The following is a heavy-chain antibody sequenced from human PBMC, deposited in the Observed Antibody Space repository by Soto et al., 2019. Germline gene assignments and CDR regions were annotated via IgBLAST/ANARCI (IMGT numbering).Heavy chain of an antibody. CDR1: GGTFSSFA. J-gene: IGHJ4*02. CDR3: SRLHIGGVISAFDY. Sequence: QVQLVQSGAEVKKPGSSVKVSCRASGGTFSSFAFSWVRQVPGQGLEWMGGIIPSFDTANYAQKFQGRVTCTVDEATSTVYVELSSLTSEHSPVYFCSRLHIGGVISAFDYGGQVARVTVSS. D-gene: IGHD3-16*02. V-gene: IGHV1-69*12. CDR2: IIPSFDTA.